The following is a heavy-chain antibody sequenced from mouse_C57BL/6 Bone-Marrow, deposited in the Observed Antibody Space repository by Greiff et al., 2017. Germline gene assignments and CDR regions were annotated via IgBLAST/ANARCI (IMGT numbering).Heavy chain of an antibody. V-gene: IGHV1-76*01. J-gene: IGHJ2*01. D-gene: IGHD1-1*01. CDR1: GYTFTDYY. Sequence: VQLQQSGAELVRPGASVKLSCKASGYTFTDYYINWVKQRPGQGLEWIARIYPGSGNTYYNEKFKGKATLTAEKSSSTAYMQRSSLTSEDSAVYFCARYGRSPCYVDYWGQGTTLTVSS. CDR2: IYPGSGNT. CDR3: ARYGRSPCYVDY.